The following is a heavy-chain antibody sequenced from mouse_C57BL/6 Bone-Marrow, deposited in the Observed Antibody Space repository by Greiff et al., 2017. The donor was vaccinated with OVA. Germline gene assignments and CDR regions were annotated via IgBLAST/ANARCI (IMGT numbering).Heavy chain of an antibody. CDR1: GYTFTSYW. J-gene: IGHJ3*01. D-gene: IGHD2-1*01. V-gene: IGHV1-52*01. CDR2: IDPSDSET. CDR3: ARNYGNFRRFAY. Sequence: QVQLQQPGAELVRPGSSVKLSCKASGYTFTSYWMHWVKQRPIHGLEWIGNIDPSDSETHYNQKFKDKATLTVDKSSSTAYMQLSSLTSEDSAVYYCARNYGNFRRFAYWGQGTLVTVSA.